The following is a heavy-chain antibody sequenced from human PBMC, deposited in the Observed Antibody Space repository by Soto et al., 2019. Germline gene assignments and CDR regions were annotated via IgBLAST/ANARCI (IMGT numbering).Heavy chain of an antibody. CDR2: IDPSDSYT. D-gene: IGHD3-3*01. J-gene: IGHJ6*02. Sequence: CKGSGYSFTSYWISWVRQMPGKGLEWTGRIDPSDSYTNYSPSFQGHVTISADKSISTAYLQWSSLKASDTAMYYCASLDYDFWSVYGMDVWGQGTTVTVSS. CDR3: ASLDYDFWSVYGMDV. V-gene: IGHV5-10-1*01. CDR1: GYSFTSYW.